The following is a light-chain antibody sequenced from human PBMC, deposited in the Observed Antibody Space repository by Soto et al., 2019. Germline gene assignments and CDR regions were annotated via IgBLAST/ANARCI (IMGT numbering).Light chain of an antibody. CDR2: AAS. Sequence: DIQMTHSPSSLSAFVGDRVTITCRASQSIRDSLNWYHKKPGKAPNLLIYAASSLQSGVPSRFSGSGSGTDFTLTISSLQPEDFATYFCQQSHITPYAFGQETKVEIK. CDR1: QSIRDS. V-gene: IGKV1-39*01. J-gene: IGKJ2*01. CDR3: QQSHITPYA.